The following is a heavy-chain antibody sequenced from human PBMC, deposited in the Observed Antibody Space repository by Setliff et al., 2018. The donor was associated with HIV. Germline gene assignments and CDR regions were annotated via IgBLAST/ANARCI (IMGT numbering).Heavy chain of an antibody. D-gene: IGHD6-19*01. CDR1: GGSISSYY. Sequence: PSETLSLTCTVSGGSISSYYWSWIRQPAGKGLEWIGHIYISGSTNYNPSFNSRVTMSVDTSKNQFSLRLTSVTAADTAMYHCARDRSSGWSKDWFDTWGQGILVTVPS. CDR3: ARDRSSGWSKDWFDT. V-gene: IGHV4-4*07. J-gene: IGHJ5*02. CDR2: IYISGST.